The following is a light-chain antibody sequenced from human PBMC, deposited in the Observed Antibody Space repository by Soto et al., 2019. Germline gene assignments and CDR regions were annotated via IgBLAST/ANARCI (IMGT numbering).Light chain of an antibody. V-gene: IGLV2-14*01. CDR1: SSDIGAYDC. CDR2: EVT. Sequence: LTQPASVSGSPGQSITISCTGTSSDIGAYDCVSWYQQYPGRVPKLLIHEVTNRPSGVSDRFSGSKSGNAASLTISGLQTEDEADYYCSSHAGSSAFYVFGTGTKVTVL. J-gene: IGLJ1*01. CDR3: SSHAGSSAFYV.